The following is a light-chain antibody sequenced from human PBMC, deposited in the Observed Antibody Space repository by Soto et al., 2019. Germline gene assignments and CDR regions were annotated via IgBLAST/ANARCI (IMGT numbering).Light chain of an antibody. CDR3: QQSYSTPFT. V-gene: IGKV1-39*01. Sequence: DIQMTQSPSSLSASVGDRVTITCRASQSISSYLNWYQQKPGKAPKLLIYAASSLQGGVPSRFSGSGSGTDFTLTISSLQPEDFATYYGQQSYSTPFTFGPGTKVDIK. CDR1: QSISSY. CDR2: AAS. J-gene: IGKJ3*01.